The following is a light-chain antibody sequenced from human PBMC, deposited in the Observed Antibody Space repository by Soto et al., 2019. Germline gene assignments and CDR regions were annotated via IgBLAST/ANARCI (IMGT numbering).Light chain of an antibody. CDR2: AVS. CDR3: QQSYRTPPT. V-gene: IGKV1-39*01. CDR1: QSISTY. J-gene: IGKJ2*01. Sequence: DIEMTQSPSSLSASVGDRITITCRASQSISTYLNWYQQKPGKAPKLLIYAVSNLQSAVPSRFSGSGSGTDFTLTISSLQPEDFATYYCQQSYRTPPTFGQGTKLDIK.